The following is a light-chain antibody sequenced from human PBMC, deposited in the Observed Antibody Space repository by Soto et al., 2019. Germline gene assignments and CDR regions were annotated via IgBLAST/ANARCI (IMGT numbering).Light chain of an antibody. CDR2: AAS. CDR3: QQYNNWPTWT. J-gene: IGKJ1*01. V-gene: IGKV3-15*01. CDR1: QSVSSN. Sequence: EIVMTQSPATLSVSPGERATLSCRASQSVSSNLAWYQQKPGQAPRLLIYAASTRATGIPARFSGSGSGTEFTLTISSLQSEDFALYYCQQYNNWPTWTFGQGTQVEIK.